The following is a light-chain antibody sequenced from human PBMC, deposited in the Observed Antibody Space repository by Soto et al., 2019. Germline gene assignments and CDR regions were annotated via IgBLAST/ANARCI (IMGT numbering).Light chain of an antibody. CDR2: GAS. J-gene: IGKJ1*01. V-gene: IGKV3-20*01. Sequence: VLTQSPCTLSLSPGERATLSCRASQSVSSTYLAWYQQKPGQAPRLLIFGASSRATGIPDRFSGSGSGTDFTLTISRLEPEDFAVYYCQQYGSSPPTWTFGQGTNVDIK. CDR3: QQYGSSPPTWT. CDR1: QSVSSTY.